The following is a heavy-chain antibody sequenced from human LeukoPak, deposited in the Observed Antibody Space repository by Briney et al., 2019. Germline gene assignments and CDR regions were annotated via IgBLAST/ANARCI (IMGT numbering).Heavy chain of an antibody. CDR2: ISTSSGTT. V-gene: IGHV3-48*02. CDR3: ARDYVNAFDI. CDR1: GFTFSSYG. Sequence: GGSLRLSCVASGFTFSSYGMNWVRQAPGKGLEWVSFISTSSGTTYYADSVKGRFTISRDNAENSLYLQMNSLRDEDTVVYYCARDYVNAFDIWGQGTMVTVSS. J-gene: IGHJ3*02. D-gene: IGHD3-16*01.